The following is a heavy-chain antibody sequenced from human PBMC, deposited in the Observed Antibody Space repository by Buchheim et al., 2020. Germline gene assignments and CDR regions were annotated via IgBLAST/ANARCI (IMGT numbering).Heavy chain of an antibody. CDR1: GFTFRSYS. Sequence: EVQLVESGGGLVKPGESLRLSCAASGFTFRSYSMNWVRQAPGKGLEWVSSISGSSNYIYYADSVKGRFTISRDNAKNSLYLQMNSLRAEDTAVYYCARDGGGDYHSFLVWFDPWGQGT. J-gene: IGHJ5*02. V-gene: IGHV3-21*01. D-gene: IGHD2-21*01. CDR2: ISGSSNYI. CDR3: ARDGGGDYHSFLVWFDP.